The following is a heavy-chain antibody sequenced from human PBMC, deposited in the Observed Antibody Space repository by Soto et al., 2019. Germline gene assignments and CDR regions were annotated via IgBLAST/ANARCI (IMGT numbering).Heavy chain of an antibody. D-gene: IGHD3-16*02. CDR1: GYTLGVYY. Sequence: QVQLVQSGAEVKKPGASVKVSCKASGYTLGVYYMHWVRKAPGQGLEWMGWINPNNGATIYAQKFQGRVTLTRDTSIGTAYLELSSLRLDYTAVYYCARGGAGNYRLLNADYWGQGTLVTVSS. J-gene: IGHJ4*02. V-gene: IGHV1-2*02. CDR2: INPNNGAT. CDR3: ARGGAGNYRLLNADY.